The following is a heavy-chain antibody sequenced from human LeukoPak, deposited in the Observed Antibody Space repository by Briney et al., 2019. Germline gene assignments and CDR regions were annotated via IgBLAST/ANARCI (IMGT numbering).Heavy chain of an antibody. Sequence: SETLSLTCAVYGGSFSGYYWSWIRQPPGKGLEWIGEINHSGSTNYNPSLKSRVTISVDTSKNQFSLKLSSVTAADTAVYYCARVNVLARHVTIFGVVRRWFDPWGQGTLVTVSS. CDR1: GGSFSGYY. V-gene: IGHV4-34*01. D-gene: IGHD3-3*01. CDR3: ARVNVLARHVTIFGVVRRWFDP. J-gene: IGHJ5*02. CDR2: INHSGST.